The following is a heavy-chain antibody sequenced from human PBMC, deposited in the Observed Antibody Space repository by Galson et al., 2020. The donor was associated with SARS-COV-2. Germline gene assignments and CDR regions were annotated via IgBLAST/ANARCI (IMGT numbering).Heavy chain of an antibody. CDR2: FDPEDGET. CDR1: GYTLTELS. J-gene: IGHJ4*02. V-gene: IGHV1-24*01. CDR3: ATGPAVVPAAGLMY. D-gene: IGHD2-2*01. Sequence: ASVKVSCKVSGYTLTELSMHWVRQAPGKGLEWMGGFDPEDGETIYAQKFQSRVTMTEDTSTDTAYMELSSLRSEDTAVYYCATGPAVVPAAGLMYWGQGTLVTVSS.